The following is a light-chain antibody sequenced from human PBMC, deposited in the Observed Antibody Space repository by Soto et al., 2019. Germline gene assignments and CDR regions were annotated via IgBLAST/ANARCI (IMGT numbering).Light chain of an antibody. J-gene: IGKJ4*01. Sequence: DIVLTQSPLSLPVTPGEPASISCRSSQSLLHRNGYNYLDWYMQKPGQSPQLLIYLGSNRASGVPDRFSGRGSCTDYTLKISRVEAEEVGISYCMQALQSTLSFGGGTKVELK. CDR1: QSLLHRNGYNY. CDR3: MQALQSTLS. V-gene: IGKV2-28*01. CDR2: LGS.